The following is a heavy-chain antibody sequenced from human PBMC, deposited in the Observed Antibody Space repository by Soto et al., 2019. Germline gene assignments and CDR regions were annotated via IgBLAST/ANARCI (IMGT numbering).Heavy chain of an antibody. Sequence: SESLSLTCAFYCGSFIGYYWSWIRQPPGKGLEWIGEINHSGSTNYNPSLKSRVTISVDTSKNQFSLKLSSVTAADTAVYYCASDVDIVGYWGQGTLVTVSS. D-gene: IGHD5-12*01. V-gene: IGHV4-34*01. CDR2: INHSGST. J-gene: IGHJ4*02. CDR1: CGSFIGYY. CDR3: ASDVDIVGY.